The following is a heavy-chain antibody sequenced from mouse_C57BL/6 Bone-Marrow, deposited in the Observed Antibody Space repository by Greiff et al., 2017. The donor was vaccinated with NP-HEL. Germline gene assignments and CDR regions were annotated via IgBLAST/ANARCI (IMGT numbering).Heavy chain of an antibody. CDR1: GYSITSGYY. Sequence: EVQRVESGPGLVKPSQSLSLTCSVTGYSITSGYYWNWIRQFPGNKLEWMGYISYDGSNNYNPSLKNRISITRDTSKNQFFLKLNAVTTEDTATYYCARERAVVARRYFDVWGTGTTVTVSS. CDR2: ISYDGSN. V-gene: IGHV3-6*01. CDR3: ARERAVVARRYFDV. D-gene: IGHD1-1*01. J-gene: IGHJ1*03.